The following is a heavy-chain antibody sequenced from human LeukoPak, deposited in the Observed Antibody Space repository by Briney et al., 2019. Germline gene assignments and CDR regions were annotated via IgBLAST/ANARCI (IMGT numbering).Heavy chain of an antibody. CDR2: ISWNSGSI. D-gene: IGHD2-2*01. CDR1: GFTFDDYA. Sequence: GGSLRLSCAASGFTFDDYAMHWVRQAPGKGLEWVSGISWNSGSIGYADSVKGRFTISRDNAKNSLYLQMNSLRAEDRALYYCAKGEKYPLLIGPFDYWGQGTLVTVSS. V-gene: IGHV3-9*01. J-gene: IGHJ4*02. CDR3: AKGEKYPLLIGPFDY.